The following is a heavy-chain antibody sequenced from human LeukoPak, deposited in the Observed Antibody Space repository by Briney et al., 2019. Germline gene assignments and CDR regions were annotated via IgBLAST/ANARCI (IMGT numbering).Heavy chain of an antibody. V-gene: IGHV3-30*18. J-gene: IGHJ2*01. CDR1: GFTFSSYA. Sequence: GGSLRFSCTASGFTFSSYAMNWVRQAPGKGLEWVAVISYDGSNKYYADSVKGRFTISRDNSKNTLYLQMNSLRAEDTAVYYCAKDLCSTVVTPLCWYFDLWGRGTLVTVSS. D-gene: IGHD4-23*01. CDR3: AKDLCSTVVTPLCWYFDL. CDR2: ISYDGSNK.